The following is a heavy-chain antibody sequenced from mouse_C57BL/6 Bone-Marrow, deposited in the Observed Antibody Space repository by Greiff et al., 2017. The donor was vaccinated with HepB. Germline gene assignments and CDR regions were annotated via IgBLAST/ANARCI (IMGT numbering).Heavy chain of an antibody. D-gene: IGHD2-3*01. CDR3: ARLRLLDAMDY. J-gene: IGHJ4*01. CDR1: GFTFSDYY. Sequence: EVQLVESGGGLVQPGGSLKLSCAASGFTFSDYYMYWVRQTPEKRLEWVAYISNGGGSTYYPDTVKGRFTISRDNAKNTLYLQMSRLKSEDTAMYYCARLRLLDAMDYWGQGTSVTVSS. V-gene: IGHV5-12*01. CDR2: ISNGGGST.